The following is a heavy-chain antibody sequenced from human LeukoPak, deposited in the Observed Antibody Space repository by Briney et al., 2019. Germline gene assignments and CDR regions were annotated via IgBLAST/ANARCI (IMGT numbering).Heavy chain of an antibody. Sequence: GESLKISCKSSGYRFTSYWIGWVRQMPGKGLEWMGIIYPVDSDTRYSPSFQGQVAISADKSVKTAYLQWSSLKASDTAIYYCARLDGSTSRWGPFDPWGQGTLVTVSS. J-gene: IGHJ5*02. D-gene: IGHD6-13*01. V-gene: IGHV5-51*01. CDR2: IYPVDSDT. CDR3: ARLDGSTSRWGPFDP. CDR1: GYRFTSYW.